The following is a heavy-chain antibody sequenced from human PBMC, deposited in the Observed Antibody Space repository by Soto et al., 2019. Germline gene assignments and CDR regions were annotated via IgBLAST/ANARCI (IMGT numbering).Heavy chain of an antibody. V-gene: IGHV3-23*01. CDR3: AKDCSPTCYLSVPHYSGMDV. Sequence: GGSLRLSCAASGFTFSSYAMSCVRQAQGKGLEWVSAISGSGGSTYYADSVKGRFTISRDNSKNTLYLQMNSLRAEDTAVYYCAKDCSPTCYLSVPHYSGMDVWGQGTTVTVS. J-gene: IGHJ6*02. CDR2: ISGSGGST. D-gene: IGHD2-2*01. CDR1: GFTFSSYA.